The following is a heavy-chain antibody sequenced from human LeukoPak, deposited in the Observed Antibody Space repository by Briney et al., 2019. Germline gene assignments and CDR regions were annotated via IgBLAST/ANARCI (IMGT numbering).Heavy chain of an antibody. J-gene: IGHJ4*02. V-gene: IGHV3-9*01. D-gene: IGHD3-22*01. Sequence: GGSLRLSCAASGFTFSSYWMHWVRQVPGKGLVWVSGISWNSGSIGYADSVKGRFTVSRDNAKNSLYLQMNSLRAEDTALYYCAKGPLYYYESTGRIDFWGQGTLVTVSS. CDR3: AKGPLYYYESTGRIDF. CDR1: GFTFSSYW. CDR2: ISWNSGSI.